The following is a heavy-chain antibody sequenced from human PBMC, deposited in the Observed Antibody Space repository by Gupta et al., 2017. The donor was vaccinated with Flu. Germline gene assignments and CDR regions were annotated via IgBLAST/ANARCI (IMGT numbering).Heavy chain of an antibody. CDR3: SRLGGDWSGTRCSNAFDI. D-gene: IGHD3-3*01. J-gene: IGHJ3*02. CDR2: IRSNTYGGTT. V-gene: IGHV3-49*02. Sequence: LEWLGFIRSNTYGGTTEYAASVRGAFTISRDDSKSVAYLQMNSLKTEDTAIYYCSRLGGDWSGTRCSNAFDIWGQGTMVTVSS.